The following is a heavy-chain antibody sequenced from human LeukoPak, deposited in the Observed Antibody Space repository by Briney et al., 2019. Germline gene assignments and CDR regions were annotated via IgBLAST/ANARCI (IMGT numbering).Heavy chain of an antibody. CDR3: AKDMAQYSSGLWCDY. CDR1: GYTFTSYD. Sequence: ASVKVSCKASGYTFTSYDINWVRQATGQGLEWMGWMNPNSGNTGYAQKFQGRVTITRNTSISTAYMELSSLRSEDTALYYCAKDMAQYSSGLWCDYWGQGTLVTVSS. J-gene: IGHJ4*02. V-gene: IGHV1-8*03. CDR2: MNPNSGNT. D-gene: IGHD6-19*01.